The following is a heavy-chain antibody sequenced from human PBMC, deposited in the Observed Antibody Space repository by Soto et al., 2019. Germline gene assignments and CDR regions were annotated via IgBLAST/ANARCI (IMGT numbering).Heavy chain of an antibody. CDR3: ARVHIAAAGTYYFDY. J-gene: IGHJ4*02. V-gene: IGHV4-59*01. CDR1: GGSISSYY. CDR2: IYYSGST. Sequence: PSETLSLTCTVSGGSISSYYWGWIRQPPGKGLEWIGYIYYSGSTNYNPSPKSRVTISVDTSKNQFSLKLSSVTAADTAAYYCARVHIAAAGTYYFDYWGQGTLVTVSS. D-gene: IGHD6-13*01.